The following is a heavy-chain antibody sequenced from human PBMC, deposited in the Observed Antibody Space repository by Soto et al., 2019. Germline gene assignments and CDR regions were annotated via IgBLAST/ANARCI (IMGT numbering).Heavy chain of an antibody. V-gene: IGHV3-30*18. CDR3: AKDVAEAIVGATIDY. CDR1: GFTFSSYG. Sequence: QVQLVESGGGVVQPGMSLRLSCAASGFTFSSYGMHWVRQAPGKGLEWVAILSYDGSSKYHADSVKGRFTISRDNSKNTLYLQMNSLRAEDTAVFYCAKDVAEAIVGATIDYWGQGTLVTVSS. J-gene: IGHJ4*02. CDR2: LSYDGSSK. D-gene: IGHD1-26*01.